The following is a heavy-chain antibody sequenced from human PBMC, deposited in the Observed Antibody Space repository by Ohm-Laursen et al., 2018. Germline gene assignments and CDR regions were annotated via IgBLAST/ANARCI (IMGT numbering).Heavy chain of an antibody. CDR3: ARDYYDFWSGYLGGTTPNWFDP. D-gene: IGHD3-3*01. V-gene: IGHV1-8*02. CDR1: GYTFTDYY. CDR2: MNPNSGNT. J-gene: IGHJ5*02. Sequence: ASVKVSCKASGYTFTDYYMHWMRQAPGQGLEWMGWMNPNSGNTGYAQKFQGRVTMTRNTSISTAYMELSSLRSEDTAVYYCARDYYDFWSGYLGGTTPNWFDPWGQGTLVTVSS.